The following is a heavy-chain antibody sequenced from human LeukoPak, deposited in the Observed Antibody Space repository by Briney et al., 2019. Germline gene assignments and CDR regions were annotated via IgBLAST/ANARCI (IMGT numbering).Heavy chain of an antibody. V-gene: IGHV3-48*03. D-gene: IGHD6-13*01. CDR3: ARSAAAGTFPDY. CDR1: GFTFSSFE. J-gene: IGHJ4*02. Sequence: GGSLRLSCAASGFTFSSFEMNWVRQAPGKGLEWVSYISSSGSTIYYADSVKGRFTISRDNAKNSLYLQMNSQRVEDTAVYYCARSAAAGTFPDYWGQGTLVTVSS. CDR2: ISSSGSTI.